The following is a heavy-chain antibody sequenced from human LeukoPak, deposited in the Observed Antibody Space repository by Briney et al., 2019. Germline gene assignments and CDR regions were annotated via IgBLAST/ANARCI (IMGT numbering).Heavy chain of an antibody. CDR1: GGTFSSYA. D-gene: IGHD6-6*01. CDR3: ARDLALEYSSSSDWFDP. CDR2: IIPIFGTA. V-gene: IGHV1-69*13. Sequence: GASVEVSCKASGGTFSSYAISWVRQAPGQGLEWMGGIIPIFGTANYAQKFQGRVTITADEPTSTAYMELSSLRSEDTAVYYCARDLALEYSSSSDWFDPWGQGTLVTVSS. J-gene: IGHJ5*02.